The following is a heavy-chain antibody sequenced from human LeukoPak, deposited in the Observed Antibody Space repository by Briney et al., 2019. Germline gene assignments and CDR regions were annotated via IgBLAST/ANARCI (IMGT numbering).Heavy chain of an antibody. V-gene: IGHV5-51*01. CDR2: IYPGDSDT. J-gene: IGHJ4*02. Sequence: GESLKISCKGSGYSFTNYWIGWVRQMPGKGLEWMGIIYPGDSDTTYSPSFQGQVTIPADKSINTAYLQWSSLKASDTAMYFCARRSGSYYYFDYWGQGTLVTVSS. CDR1: GYSFTNYW. CDR3: ARRSGSYYYFDY. D-gene: IGHD1-26*01.